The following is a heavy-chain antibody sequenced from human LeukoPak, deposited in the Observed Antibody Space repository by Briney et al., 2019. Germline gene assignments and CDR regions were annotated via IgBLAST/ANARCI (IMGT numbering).Heavy chain of an antibody. V-gene: IGHV4-30-4*01. J-gene: IGHJ4*02. CDR3: ARGPVLWFYYFDY. Sequence: SETLSLTCTVSGGSISSGDYYWSWIRQPPGKGLEWIGYIYYSGSTYYNPSLKSRVTISVDASKNQFSLKLSSVTAADTAVYYCARGPVLWFYYFDYWGQGTLVTVSS. CDR1: GGSISSGDYY. CDR2: IYYSGST. D-gene: IGHD3-10*01.